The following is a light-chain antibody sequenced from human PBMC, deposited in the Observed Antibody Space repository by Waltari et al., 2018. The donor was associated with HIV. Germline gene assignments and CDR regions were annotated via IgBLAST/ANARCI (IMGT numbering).Light chain of an antibody. J-gene: IGKJ4*01. Sequence: DIQMTQSPSSLSASVGDSVTITCRASQSISTYLNWYQQRPGKAPKLLIYGAFALQSGVPSGFSGSGSGTDFTLTITSLQPEDFATYYCQQTFRIPLTFGGGTKV. CDR2: GAF. V-gene: IGKV1-39*01. CDR1: QSISTY. CDR3: QQTFRIPLT.